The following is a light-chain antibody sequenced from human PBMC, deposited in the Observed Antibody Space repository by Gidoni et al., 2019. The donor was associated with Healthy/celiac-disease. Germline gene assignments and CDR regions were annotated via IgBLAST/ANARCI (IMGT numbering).Light chain of an antibody. V-gene: IGLV2-23*02. CDR3: CSYAGSSTYV. Sequence: QSALTQPASVSGSPGQSITISCTGTSSDVGSYNLVSWYQQHTGKAPKLMIYEVSTRPSGVSNRFSGSKSGNTASLTISVLQAEDEADYYCCSYAGSSTYVFGTGTKVTVL. CDR2: EVS. J-gene: IGLJ1*01. CDR1: SSDVGSYNL.